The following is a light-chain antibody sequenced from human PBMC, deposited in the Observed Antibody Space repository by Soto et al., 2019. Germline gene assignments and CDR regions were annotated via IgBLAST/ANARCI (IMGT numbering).Light chain of an antibody. V-gene: IGKV1-39*01. Sequence: DIQMTQSPSSLSASVGDRVTITCRASQSISSXLNWYQQKPGKAPKLLIYAASSLQSGVPSRFSGXGSGTDFTLTXSXXXXXXXXXXXXXXXXSTPYTFGQGTKLEIK. CDR1: QSISSX. CDR2: AAS. J-gene: IGKJ2*01. CDR3: XXXXSTPYT.